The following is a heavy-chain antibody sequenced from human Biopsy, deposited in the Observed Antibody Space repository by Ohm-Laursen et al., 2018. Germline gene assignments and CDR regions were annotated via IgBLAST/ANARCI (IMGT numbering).Heavy chain of an antibody. D-gene: IGHD3-10*01. J-gene: IGHJ5*02. CDR1: GGYISHYY. CDR3: ARSPPLIRGVVESWFDP. CDR2: IYSTGET. V-gene: IGHV4-4*07. Sequence: SHTLSLTCTVSGGYISHYYWTWIRQPAGQGLEWIGRIYSTGETDHNPSLKVRVTMSVDSSKNQLSLKFKYVTAADTAIYYCARSPPLIRGVVESWFDPWGQGILVTVSS.